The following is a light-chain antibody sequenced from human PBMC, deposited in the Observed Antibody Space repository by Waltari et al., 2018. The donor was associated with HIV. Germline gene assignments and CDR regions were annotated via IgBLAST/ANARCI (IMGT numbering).Light chain of an antibody. CDR3: QQYYNLHT. CDR1: QSVFYNSNNKSY. CDR2: WAS. Sequence: VFTQSPHSFAVSLGESATITCKSSQSVFYNSNNKSYLAWYQHKPGQLPKLLINWASTRKSGVPDRFSGSGSGTDFILTINSLQPEDVAVYYCQQYYNLHTFGPGTKVEIK. J-gene: IGKJ3*01. V-gene: IGKV4-1*01.